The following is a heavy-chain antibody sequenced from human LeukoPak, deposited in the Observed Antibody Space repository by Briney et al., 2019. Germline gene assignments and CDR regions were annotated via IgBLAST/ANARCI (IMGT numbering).Heavy chain of an antibody. CDR3: ARGIIVGATWGENDNWFDP. Sequence: ETLSLTCTVSGGSISSSSYYWSWIRQPPGKGLEWIGYIYYSGNTNYNPSLKSRVTISVDTSKNQFSLKLSSVTAADTAVYYCARGIIVGATWGENDNWFDPWGQGTLVTVSS. J-gene: IGHJ5*02. CDR1: GGSISSSSYY. D-gene: IGHD1-26*01. V-gene: IGHV4-61*01. CDR2: IYYSGNT.